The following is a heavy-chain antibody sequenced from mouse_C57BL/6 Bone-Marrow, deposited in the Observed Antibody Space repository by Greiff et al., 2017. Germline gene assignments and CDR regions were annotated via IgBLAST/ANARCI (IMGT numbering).Heavy chain of an antibody. J-gene: IGHJ3*01. V-gene: IGHV14-2*01. CDR2: IDPEDGET. CDR3: ARERWSAWFAY. CDR1: GFNIKDYY. D-gene: IGHD1-1*02. Sequence: EVQLQQSGAELVKPGASVKLSCTASGFNIKDYYMHWVKQRTEQGLEWIGRIDPEDGETKYAPKFPGKATINADTSSNKAYLQLSSLTSEDTAVYYCARERWSAWFAYWGQGTLVTVSA.